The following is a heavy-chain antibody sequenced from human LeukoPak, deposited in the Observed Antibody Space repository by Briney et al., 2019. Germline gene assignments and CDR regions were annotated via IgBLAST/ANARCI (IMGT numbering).Heavy chain of an antibody. CDR2: VYVSGTH. V-gene: IGHV4-4*07. CDR3: VRGDYYDSSGYALDY. J-gene: IGHJ4*02. Sequence: SETLSLTCTVSGGSVSGYCWSWIRQAAGKGLEWIGRVYVSGTHYYNPSLMNRVTVSVDTSKNQFSLMLRFVTAADTAVYYCVRGDYYDSSGYALDYWGQGALVTVSS. D-gene: IGHD3-22*01. CDR1: GGSVSGYC.